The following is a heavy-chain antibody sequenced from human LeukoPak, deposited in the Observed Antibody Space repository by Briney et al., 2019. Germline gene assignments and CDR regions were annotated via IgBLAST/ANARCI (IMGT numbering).Heavy chain of an antibody. Sequence: GGSLRLSCAVSGFTFSIYSMNWVRQAPGKGLEWVSYISSSSTSISYADSVKGRFTISRDNAKNSLYLQMNSLRAEDTAVYYCARTRGVPYGDYLNDYWGQGTMVTVSS. J-gene: IGHJ4*02. CDR2: ISSSSTSI. V-gene: IGHV3-21*05. D-gene: IGHD4-17*01. CDR1: GFTFSIYS. CDR3: ARTRGVPYGDYLNDY.